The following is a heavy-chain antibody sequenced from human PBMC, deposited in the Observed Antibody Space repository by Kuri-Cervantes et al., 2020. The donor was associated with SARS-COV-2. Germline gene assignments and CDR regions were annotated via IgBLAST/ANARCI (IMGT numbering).Heavy chain of an antibody. CDR3: ARDSPDSSSWYYYYYGMDV. J-gene: IGHJ6*02. V-gene: IGHV3-21*01. CDR1: GVTFSSYA. D-gene: IGHD6-13*01. Sequence: GESLKISCAASGVTFSSYAMSWVRQAPGKGLEWVSSISSSSSYIYYADSVKGRFTISRDNAENSLYLQMNSLRAEDTAVYYCARDSPDSSSWYYYYYGMDVWGQGTTVTVSS. CDR2: ISSSSSYI.